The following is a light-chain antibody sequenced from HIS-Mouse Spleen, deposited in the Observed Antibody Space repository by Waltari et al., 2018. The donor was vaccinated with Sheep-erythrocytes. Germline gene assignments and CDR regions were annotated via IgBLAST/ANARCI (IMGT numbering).Light chain of an antibody. J-gene: IGLJ1*01. V-gene: IGLV2-11*01. CDR2: DVS. CDR3: CSYAGSYNHV. Sequence: QSALTQPRPVSGSPGQSVTISCTGTSSAVGGYHYVSWYQQHPGKAPKLMIYDVSKRPSGVPDRFSGSKSGNTASLTISGLQAEDEADYYCCSYAGSYNHVFATGTKVTVL. CDR1: SSAVGGYHY.